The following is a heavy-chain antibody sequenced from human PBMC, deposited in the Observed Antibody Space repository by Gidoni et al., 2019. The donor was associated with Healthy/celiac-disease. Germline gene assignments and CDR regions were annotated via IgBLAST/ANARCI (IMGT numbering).Heavy chain of an antibody. Sequence: QLQLQESGPGLVKPSETLSLTCTVSGGSISSSSYYWGWIRQPPGKGLGWIGSIYYSGSTYYNPSLKSRVTISVDTSKNQFSLKLSSVTAADTAVYYCARHRGEDLFDYWGQGTLVTVSS. CDR1: GGSISSSSYY. CDR2: IYYSGST. CDR3: ARHRGEDLFDY. V-gene: IGHV4-39*01. D-gene: IGHD3-10*01. J-gene: IGHJ4*02.